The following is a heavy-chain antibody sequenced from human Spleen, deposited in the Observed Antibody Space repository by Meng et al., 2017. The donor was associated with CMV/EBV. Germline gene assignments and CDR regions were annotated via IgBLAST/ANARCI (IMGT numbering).Heavy chain of an antibody. J-gene: IGHJ4*02. Sequence: GESLKISCAASGFTFSTYAMHWVRQAPGKGLEWVTIISYDGGNKYYADSVRARFTVSRDNSKNTLYLRMNSLRPDDTAVYYCARGGGDYYFDYWGQGTLVTVSS. V-gene: IGHV3-30*14. CDR3: ARGGGDYYFDY. D-gene: IGHD2-21*01. CDR2: ISYDGGNK. CDR1: GFTFSTYA.